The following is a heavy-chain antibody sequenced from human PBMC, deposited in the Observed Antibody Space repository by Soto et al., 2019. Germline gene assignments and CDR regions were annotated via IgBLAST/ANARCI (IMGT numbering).Heavy chain of an antibody. Sequence: LRLSCAASGFPFSSYAMSWVRQAPGKGLEWVSAISGRGGSTYYADSVKGRFTISRDNSKNTLYLQMNSLRAENTAVYYCAKDGSYHPQLVPAVFDYWGQGTLVTVSS. V-gene: IGHV3-23*01. CDR2: ISGRGGST. CDR3: AKDGSYHPQLVPAVFDY. D-gene: IGHD6-13*01. CDR1: GFPFSSYA. J-gene: IGHJ4*02.